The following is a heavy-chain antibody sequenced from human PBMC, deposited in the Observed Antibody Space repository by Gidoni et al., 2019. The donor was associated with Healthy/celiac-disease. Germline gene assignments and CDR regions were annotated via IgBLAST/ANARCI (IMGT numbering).Heavy chain of an antibody. Sequence: QVQLQESGPGLVKPSQTLSLTCTVSGGSISSGGYYWSWIRQHPGKGLEWIGYIYYSGSTYYNPSLKSRVTISVDTSKNQFSLKLSSVTAADTAVYYCARSVDTAMVHYYFDYWGQGTLVTVSS. CDR2: IYYSGST. J-gene: IGHJ4*02. D-gene: IGHD5-18*01. CDR1: GGSISSGGYY. V-gene: IGHV4-31*03. CDR3: ARSVDTAMVHYYFDY.